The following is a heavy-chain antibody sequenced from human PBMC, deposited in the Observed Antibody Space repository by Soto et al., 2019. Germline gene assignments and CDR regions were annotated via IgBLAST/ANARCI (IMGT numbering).Heavy chain of an antibody. CDR2: ISANSGDT. D-gene: IGHD4-4*01. Sequence: QVQLVQSGAEVKKPGASVKVSCKASGYSFTSHGISWVRQAPGQGLEWMGWISANSGDTNYAQKLQGSVTVPTDTSPTTAYLKLGSLTSAYAAVYYLARMLRGSTVDIYHYTCVWCYGTT. CDR1: GYSFTSHG. J-gene: IGHJ6*01. CDR3: ARMLRGSTVDIYHYTCV. V-gene: IGHV1-18*01.